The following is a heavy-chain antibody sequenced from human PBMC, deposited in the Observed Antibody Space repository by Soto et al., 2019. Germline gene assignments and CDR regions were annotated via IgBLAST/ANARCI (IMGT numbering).Heavy chain of an antibody. CDR3: AKLVAVAGTDDWFDP. CDR1: GFTFSSYA. CDR2: ISGSGDST. V-gene: IGHV3-23*01. J-gene: IGHJ5*02. D-gene: IGHD6-19*01. Sequence: GGSLRLSCAASGFTFSSYAMSWVRQAPGKGLEWVSGISGSGDSTYYADSVKGRFTISRDNSKNTLYLQMNSLRAEDTAVYYCAKLVAVAGTDDWFDPWGQGTLVTVSS.